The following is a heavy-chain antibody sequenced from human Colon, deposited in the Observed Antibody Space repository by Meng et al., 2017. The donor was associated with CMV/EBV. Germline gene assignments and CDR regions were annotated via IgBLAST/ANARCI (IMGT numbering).Heavy chain of an antibody. J-gene: IGHJ4*02. Sequence: GESLKISCATSGFTFTTYAMTWVRQTPEKRLEWVATISGSGGTTYYADSVKGRFTIARDNAKNTLFLQMTSLRDEDTAVYFCAKDRTSGWSFDSWGKGTQVTVSS. D-gene: IGHD6-19*01. CDR2: ISGSGGTT. CDR3: AKDRTSGWSFDS. CDR1: GFTFTTYA. V-gene: IGHV3-23*01.